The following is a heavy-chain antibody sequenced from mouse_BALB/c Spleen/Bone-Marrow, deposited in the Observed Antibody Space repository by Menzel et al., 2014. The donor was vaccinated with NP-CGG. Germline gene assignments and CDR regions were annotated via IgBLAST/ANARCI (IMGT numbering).Heavy chain of an antibody. CDR2: IYPGNVNT. J-gene: IGHJ4*01. D-gene: IGHD1-1*01. CDR3: ARWVVRRDYAMDY. V-gene: IGHV1S56*01. Sequence: QVQLQQSGPELVKPGASVRISCKASGYTFTSYFLHWVKQRPGQGLEWIGWIYPGNVNTKYNEKFKGKATLTADKSSSTAYMQLSSLTSEASAVYFCARWVVRRDYAMDYWGQGTSVTVSS. CDR1: GYTFTSYF.